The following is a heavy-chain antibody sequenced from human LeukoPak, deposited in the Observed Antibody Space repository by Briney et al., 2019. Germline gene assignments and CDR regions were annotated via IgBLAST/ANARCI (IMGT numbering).Heavy chain of an antibody. CDR3: ARGSDSSGCPGYY. J-gene: IGHJ4*02. CDR1: GFTFSSYS. D-gene: IGHD6-19*01. Sequence: GGSLRLSCAASGFTFSSYSMNWVRQAPGKGLEWVSSISSSSSYIYYADSVKGRFTTSRDNAKNSLYLQMNSLSAEDTAVYYCARGSDSSGCPGYYWGQGTLVTVSS. V-gene: IGHV3-21*01. CDR2: ISSSSSYI.